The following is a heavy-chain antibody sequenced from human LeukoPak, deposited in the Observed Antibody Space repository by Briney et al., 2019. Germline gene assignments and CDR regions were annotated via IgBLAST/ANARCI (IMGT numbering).Heavy chain of an antibody. V-gene: IGHV1-24*01. CDR1: GYTLTELS. CDR3: ATPARFYYGSGSYCKS. CDR2: FDPEDGET. J-gene: IGHJ5*02. D-gene: IGHD3-10*01. Sequence: ASVKVSCKVSGYTLTELSMHWVRQAPGKGLEWMGGFDPEDGETIYAQKFQGRVTMTEDTSTDTAYMELSSLRSEDTAVYYCATPARFYYGSGSYCKSWGQGTLVTVSS.